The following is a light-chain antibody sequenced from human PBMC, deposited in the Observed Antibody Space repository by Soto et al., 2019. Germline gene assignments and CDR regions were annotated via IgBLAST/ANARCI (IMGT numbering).Light chain of an antibody. V-gene: IGLV1-40*01. CDR3: QSYDSSLIGSV. J-gene: IGLJ1*01. Sequence: QSVLTQPPSVSGAPGQRVTIFCTGSSSNIGAGYDVHWYQQLPGTAPKLLIYGNSNRPSGVPDRFSGSKSGTSASLAITGLQAEDEADYYCQSYDSSLIGSVFGTGTKVT. CDR1: SSNIGAGYD. CDR2: GNS.